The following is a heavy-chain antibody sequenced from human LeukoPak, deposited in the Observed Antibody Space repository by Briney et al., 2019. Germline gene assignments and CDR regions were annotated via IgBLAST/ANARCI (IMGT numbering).Heavy chain of an antibody. Sequence: PGGSLRLSCAASGFTFSSYSMNWVCQAPGKGLEWVSSISSSSSYIYYADSVKGRFTISRDNAKNSLYLQMNSLRAEDTAVYYCARGSMNYAVFDYWGQGTLVTDSS. CDR3: ARGSMNYAVFDY. J-gene: IGHJ4*02. CDR1: GFTFSSYS. D-gene: IGHD1-7*01. CDR2: ISSSSSYI. V-gene: IGHV3-21*01.